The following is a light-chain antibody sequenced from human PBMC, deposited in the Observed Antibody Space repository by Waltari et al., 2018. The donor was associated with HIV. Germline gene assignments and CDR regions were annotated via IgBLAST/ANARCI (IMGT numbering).Light chain of an antibody. J-gene: IGLJ2*01. V-gene: IGLV1-44*01. CDR2: RSD. CDR1: SSNIGSRP. CDR3: ASWDDSLNGVI. Sequence: QSVLTQPPSASGTPGQRVTISCSGSSSNIGSRPVNWYQQLAGSAPTPLIYRSDLRPSGVPDRFSGSKSATSASLAISGLQSEDEATYYCASWDDSLNGVIFGGGTELTVL.